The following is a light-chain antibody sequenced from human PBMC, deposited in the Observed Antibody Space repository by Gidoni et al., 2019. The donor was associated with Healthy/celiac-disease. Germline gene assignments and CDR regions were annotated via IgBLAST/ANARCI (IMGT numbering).Light chain of an antibody. CDR3: AAWDDSEVV. J-gene: IGLJ2*01. CDR1: SSNIGSNY. Sequence: QSVLTQPPSASGTPRQRFTIACSGSSSNIGSNYVYWYQQLPGTAPKLLIYRNNQRPSGVPARFSGSKSGTSASLAISGLRSEDEADYYCAAWDDSEVVFGGGTKLTVL. CDR2: RNN. V-gene: IGLV1-47*01.